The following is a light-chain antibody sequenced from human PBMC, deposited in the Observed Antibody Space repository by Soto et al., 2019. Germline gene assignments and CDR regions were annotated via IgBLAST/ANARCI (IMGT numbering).Light chain of an antibody. CDR2: GNS. V-gene: IGLV1-40*01. J-gene: IGLJ2*01. Sequence: QLVLTQPPSVSGAPGQRVTISCTGSSSNIGAGYDVHWYQQLPGTAPKLLIYGNSNRPSGVPDRFSGSKSGTSASLAITGLQAEDEADYYCQSYDSSPRGVVFGGGTQLTVL. CDR1: SSNIGAGYD. CDR3: QSYDSSPRGVV.